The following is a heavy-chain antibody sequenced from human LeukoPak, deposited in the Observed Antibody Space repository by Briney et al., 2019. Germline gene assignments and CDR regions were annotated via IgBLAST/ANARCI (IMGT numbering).Heavy chain of an antibody. Sequence: GGSLRLSCAASGFTFSRYWMHWVRHAPGKGLEWVSRTNSDGRITTYADSVKGRFTISRDNAKNTLYLQMNSLGAEDTAVYYCASVADYQIDYWGQGTLVTVSS. CDR3: ASVADYQIDY. CDR1: GFTFSRYW. J-gene: IGHJ4*02. V-gene: IGHV3-74*01. CDR2: TNSDGRIT. D-gene: IGHD4/OR15-4a*01.